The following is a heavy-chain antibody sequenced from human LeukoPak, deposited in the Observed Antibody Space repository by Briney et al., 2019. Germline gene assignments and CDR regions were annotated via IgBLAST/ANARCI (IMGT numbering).Heavy chain of an antibody. CDR2: IYYSGST. V-gene: IGHV4-31*03. Sequence: PSETLSLTCTVSGGSISSGGYYWSWIRQHPGKGLEWIGYIYYSGSTYYNPSLKSRVTISVDTSKNRFSLKLSSVTAADTAVYYCARAPKAYYYYMDVWGKGTTVTVSS. J-gene: IGHJ6*03. CDR1: GGSISSGGYY. CDR3: ARAPKAYYYYMDV.